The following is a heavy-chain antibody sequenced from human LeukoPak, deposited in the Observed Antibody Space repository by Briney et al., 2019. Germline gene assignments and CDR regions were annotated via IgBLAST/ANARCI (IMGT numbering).Heavy chain of an antibody. Sequence: SGGSLRLSCAASGFTFSSYSMNWVRQAPGKGLEWVSSISSSSSYIYHADSVKGRFTISRDNAKNSLYLQMNSLRAEDTAVYYCARDQAVANFDYWGQGTLVTVSS. V-gene: IGHV3-21*01. CDR2: ISSSSSYI. D-gene: IGHD6-19*01. CDR3: ARDQAVANFDY. CDR1: GFTFSSYS. J-gene: IGHJ4*02.